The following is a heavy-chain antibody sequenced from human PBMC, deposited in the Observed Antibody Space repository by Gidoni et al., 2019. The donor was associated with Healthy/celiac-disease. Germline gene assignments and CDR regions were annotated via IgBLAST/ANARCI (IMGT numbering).Heavy chain of an antibody. D-gene: IGHD3-10*02. CDR3: ARDKSDVLVWSTHYYYYGMDV. V-gene: IGHV3-30-3*01. CDR1: GFTFSSYA. J-gene: IGHJ6*02. CDR2: ISYDGSNK. Sequence: QVQLVESGGGVVQPGRSLRLSCAASGFTFSSYAMHWVRQAPGKGLEWVAVISYDGSNKYYADSVKGRFTISRDNSKNTLYLQMNSLRAEDTAVYYCARDKSDVLVWSTHYYYYGMDVWGQGTTVTVSS.